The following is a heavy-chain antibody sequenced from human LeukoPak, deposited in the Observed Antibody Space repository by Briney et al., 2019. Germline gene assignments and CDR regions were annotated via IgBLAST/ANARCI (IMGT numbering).Heavy chain of an antibody. Sequence: PGGSLRLSCAASGFTFDDYAMHWVRQAPGKGLEWVSGISWNSGSIGYADSVKGRFTISRDNVKNSLYLQMNSLRAEDTALYYCAKGKNDYSNFDYWGQGTLVTVSS. D-gene: IGHD4-11*01. CDR2: ISWNSGSI. CDR3: AKGKNDYSNFDY. J-gene: IGHJ4*02. CDR1: GFTFDDYA. V-gene: IGHV3-9*01.